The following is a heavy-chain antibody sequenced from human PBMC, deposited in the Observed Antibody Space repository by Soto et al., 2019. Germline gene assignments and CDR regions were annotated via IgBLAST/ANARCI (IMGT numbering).Heavy chain of an antibody. Sequence: EVQLLDSGGGLVQPGGSLRLSCAASGFTFSRYAMSWVRQAPGKGLEWVSAISGSGGSTYYADSVKGRFTISRHNSKNTLYLQMNSLRAEDTAVYYCAKNNLFGSGTKVYWGPGTLVTVSS. CDR2: ISGSGGST. CDR1: GFTFSRYA. V-gene: IGHV3-23*01. J-gene: IGHJ4*02. CDR3: AKNNLFGSGTKVY. D-gene: IGHD3-10*01.